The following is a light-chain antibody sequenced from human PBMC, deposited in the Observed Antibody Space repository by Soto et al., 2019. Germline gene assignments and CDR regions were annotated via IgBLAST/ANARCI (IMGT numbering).Light chain of an antibody. Sequence: SYELTQPLSVSVALGQTARITCGGNNIGSKNVHWYQLNPGQAPVLVIYRDTNRPSGIPERFSGSNSGNTATRAISRAQAGDEADYYCQVWDSSTVVFGGGTKLTV. J-gene: IGLJ2*01. CDR2: RDT. V-gene: IGLV3-9*01. CDR1: NIGSKN. CDR3: QVWDSSTVV.